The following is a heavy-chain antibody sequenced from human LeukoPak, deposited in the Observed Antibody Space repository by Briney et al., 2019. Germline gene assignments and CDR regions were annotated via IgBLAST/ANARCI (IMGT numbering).Heavy chain of an antibody. J-gene: IGHJ4*02. Sequence: GESLKISCKGSGYSFTSYWIGWVRPMPGKGLEWMGIIYPGDSDTRYSPSFQGQVTISADKSISTAYLQWSSLKASDTAMYYCARLGGYCSGGSCYAHWYFDYWGQGTLVTVSS. CDR3: ARLGGYCSGGSCYAHWYFDY. CDR2: IYPGDSDT. CDR1: GYSFTSYW. D-gene: IGHD2-15*01. V-gene: IGHV5-51*01.